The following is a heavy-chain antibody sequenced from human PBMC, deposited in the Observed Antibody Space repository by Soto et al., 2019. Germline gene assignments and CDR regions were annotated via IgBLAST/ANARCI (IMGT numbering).Heavy chain of an antibody. CDR2: LYYSGTT. J-gene: IGHJ4*02. Sequence: QVQLQESGPGLVKPSDTLSLTCAVSGYSISSSNWWGWIRQPPGKGLEWIGYLYYSGTTYYNPSLKSRVTMSVDTSKDQFSLKLTSVTAVDTAVYYCARREIQGPIDYWGQGTLVTVSS. D-gene: IGHD1-26*01. CDR3: ARREIQGPIDY. CDR1: GYSISSSNW. V-gene: IGHV4-28*01.